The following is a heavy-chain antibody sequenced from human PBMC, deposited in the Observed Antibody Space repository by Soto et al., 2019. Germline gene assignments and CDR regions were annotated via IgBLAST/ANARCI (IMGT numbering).Heavy chain of an antibody. CDR2: NYTVGTT. J-gene: IGHJ2*01. CDR1: GFTVSDNY. V-gene: IGHV3-53*04. Sequence: EVQLVESGGGLVQPGGSLRLSCAASGFTVSDNYMTWVRQAPGKGLEWVSVNYTVGTTYYADSVKGRFTISRHNSKNTLYLQINSLRAEDTAVYYCARGGRYFDLWGRGTLVTVSS. CDR3: ARGGRYFDL.